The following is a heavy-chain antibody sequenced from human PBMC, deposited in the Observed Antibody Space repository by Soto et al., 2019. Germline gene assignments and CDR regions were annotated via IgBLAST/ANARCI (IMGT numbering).Heavy chain of an antibody. CDR2: LYSSSDT. D-gene: IGHD1-1*01. CDR1: GFTVGGFH. Sequence: EVQLVESGGGLVQPGGSLRLSCAAYGFTVGGFHMTWVRQAPGKGLEWVSVLYSSSDTRYADSVKGRFTISRDSSKNALYLQMNSLRVEDTAVYYCAKAASQLGMDSWGQGTLVTGSS. J-gene: IGHJ4*02. V-gene: IGHV3-66*01. CDR3: AKAASQLGMDS.